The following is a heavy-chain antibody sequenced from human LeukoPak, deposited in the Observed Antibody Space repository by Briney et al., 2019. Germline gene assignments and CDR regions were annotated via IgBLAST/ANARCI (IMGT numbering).Heavy chain of an antibody. Sequence: GGSLRLSCAASGITFSNYGMSWVRQAPGKGLEWVSSISGRGDSTYYADSVKGRFSISRDNAKNSLYLQMNSLRAEDTAVYYCAREASTVTTEYYYMDVWGKGTTVTVSS. V-gene: IGHV3-23*01. CDR3: AREASTVTTEYYYMDV. J-gene: IGHJ6*03. D-gene: IGHD4-11*01. CDR2: ISGRGDST. CDR1: GITFSNYG.